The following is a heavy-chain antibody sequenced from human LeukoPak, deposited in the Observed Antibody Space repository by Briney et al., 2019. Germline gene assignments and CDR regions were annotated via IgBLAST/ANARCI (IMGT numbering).Heavy chain of an antibody. CDR3: ASGYYFDY. D-gene: IGHD3-16*01. CDR2: ISGGGNRT. V-gene: IGHV3-23*01. CDR1: GFTFSSDA. Sequence: GGSLTLFCAASGFTFSSDAMTWVRQAPGEGREWVSGISGGGNRTFYADTVKCRFTITKDNSKNTLYLQMNSLRAEDTAVYFCASGYYFDYWGQGTLVTVSS. J-gene: IGHJ4*02.